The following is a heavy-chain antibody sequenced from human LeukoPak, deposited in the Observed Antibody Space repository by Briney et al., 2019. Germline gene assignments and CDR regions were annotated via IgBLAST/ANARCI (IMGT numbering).Heavy chain of an antibody. Sequence: GASVKVSCKASGYTFTSYDINWVRQATGQGLEWMGWMNPNSGNTGHAQKFQGRVTITRNTSISTAYMELSSLRSEDTAVYYCARGKLAARPPYYYYMDVWGKGTTVTVSS. J-gene: IGHJ6*03. CDR3: ARGKLAARPPYYYYMDV. CDR2: MNPNSGNT. D-gene: IGHD6-6*01. CDR1: GYTFTSYD. V-gene: IGHV1-8*03.